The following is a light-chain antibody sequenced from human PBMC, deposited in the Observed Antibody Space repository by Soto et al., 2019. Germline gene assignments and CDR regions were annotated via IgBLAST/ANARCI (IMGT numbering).Light chain of an antibody. CDR1: SSDVGGYNY. V-gene: IGLV2-14*01. CDR3: SSYTSSSTLVV. CDR2: DVS. J-gene: IGLJ2*01. Sequence: QSALTQPASVSGSPGQSITISCTGTSSDVGGYNYVSWYQQHPGKAPKLMIYDVSNRPSGVSNRFSGSKSGNTLSLTISGLQAEDEADYYCSSYTSSSTLVVFGGGTKLTVL.